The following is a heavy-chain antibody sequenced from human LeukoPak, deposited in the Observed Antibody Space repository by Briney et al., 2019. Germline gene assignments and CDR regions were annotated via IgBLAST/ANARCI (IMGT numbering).Heavy chain of an antibody. Sequence: SETLSLTCTVSGGSISSYYWSWIRQPAGKGLEWIGRIHTSGSTNYNPSLKSRVTMSVDTSKNQFSLKLSSVTAADTAVYYCARDNERAAAETDAFDIWGQGTMVTVSS. J-gene: IGHJ3*02. CDR1: GGSISSYY. CDR2: IHTSGST. CDR3: ARDNERAAAETDAFDI. D-gene: IGHD6-13*01. V-gene: IGHV4-4*07.